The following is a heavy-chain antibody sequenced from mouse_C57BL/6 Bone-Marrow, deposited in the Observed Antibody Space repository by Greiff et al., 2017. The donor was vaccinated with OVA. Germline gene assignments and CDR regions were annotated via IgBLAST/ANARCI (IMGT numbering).Heavy chain of an antibody. CDR3: ARHETTVVAKVYFDD. Sequence: EVQVVESGGDLVKPGGSLKLSCAASGFTFSSYGMSWVRQTPDKRLEWVASISSGGSYTYYPDRVKGGLTISRDNAKSTLYLQMSSLKSEDTAMYYCARHETTVVAKVYFDDWGQGTTLTVSS. J-gene: IGHJ2*01. D-gene: IGHD1-1*01. CDR2: ISSGGSYT. V-gene: IGHV5-6*01. CDR1: GFTFSSYG.